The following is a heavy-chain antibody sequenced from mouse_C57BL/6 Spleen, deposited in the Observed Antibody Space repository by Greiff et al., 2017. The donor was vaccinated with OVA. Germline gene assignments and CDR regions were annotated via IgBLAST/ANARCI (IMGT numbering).Heavy chain of an antibody. CDR1: GYTFTSYW. D-gene: IGHD1-1*01. CDR2: IYPGSGST. Sequence: QVQLQQPGAELVKPGASVKMSCKASGYTFTSYWITWVKQRPGQGLEWIGDIYPGSGSTNYNEKFKSKATLTVDTSSSTAYMQLSSLTSEDSAVYGCGRGYGGSGYYYFDYWGQGTTLTVSS. V-gene: IGHV1-55*01. CDR3: GRGYGGSGYYYFDY. J-gene: IGHJ2*01.